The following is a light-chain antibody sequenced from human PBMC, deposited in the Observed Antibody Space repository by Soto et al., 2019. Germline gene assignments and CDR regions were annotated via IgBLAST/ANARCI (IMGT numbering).Light chain of an antibody. CDR1: QGISSY. Sequence: DIQLTQSPSFLSASVGDRVTITCRASQGISSYLAWYQQKPGQAPKLLIYVASTLQSGVPSRFSGSGSGTEFTLTISSLQPEDFATYYCQQDNSYPLTFGGGTKVEIK. CDR2: VAS. CDR3: QQDNSYPLT. V-gene: IGKV1-9*01. J-gene: IGKJ4*01.